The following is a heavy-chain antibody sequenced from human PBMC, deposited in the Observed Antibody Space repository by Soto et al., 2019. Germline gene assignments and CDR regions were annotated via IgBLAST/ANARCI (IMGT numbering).Heavy chain of an antibody. CDR1: GGSISSGGYY. CDR3: ARGYYDFWSGPNYYYGMDV. V-gene: IGHV4-31*03. J-gene: IGHJ6*02. CDR2: IYYSGST. D-gene: IGHD3-3*01. Sequence: SETLSLTCTVSGGSISSGGYYWSWIRQHPGKGLEWIGYIYYSGSTYYNPSLKSRVTISVDTSKNQFSLKLSSVTAADTAVYYCARGYYDFWSGPNYYYGMDVWGQGTTVTVSS.